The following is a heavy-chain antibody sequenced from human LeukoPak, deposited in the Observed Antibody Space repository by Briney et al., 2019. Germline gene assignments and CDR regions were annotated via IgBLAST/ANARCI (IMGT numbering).Heavy chain of an antibody. CDR3: ARGRLTGYYNYVWGSLFDY. CDR1: GGSISSYY. V-gene: IGHV4-59*01. Sequence: SETLSLTCTVSGGSISSYYWSWIRQPPGKGLEWIGYIYYSGSTNYNPPLKSRVTISVDTSKNQFSLKLSSVTAADTAVYYCARGRLTGYYNYVWGSLFDYWGQGTLVTVSS. D-gene: IGHD3-16*01. CDR2: IYYSGST. J-gene: IGHJ4*02.